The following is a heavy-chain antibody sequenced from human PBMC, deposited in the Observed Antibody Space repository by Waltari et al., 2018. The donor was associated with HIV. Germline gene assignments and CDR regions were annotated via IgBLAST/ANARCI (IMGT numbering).Heavy chain of an antibody. CDR3: AKGASGWSPGY. CDR2: ISYYGDNK. V-gene: IGHV3-30*18. D-gene: IGHD6-19*01. Sequence: QVQLVESGGGVVQPGRSLRPSCEASGLPFSSYGMHWVRQAPGKGLEWVAVISYYGDNKYYADAVKGRFTISRDNSKNTLYLQMNSLRVEDTAVYYCAKGASGWSPGYWGQGTLVTVSS. J-gene: IGHJ4*02. CDR1: GLPFSSYG.